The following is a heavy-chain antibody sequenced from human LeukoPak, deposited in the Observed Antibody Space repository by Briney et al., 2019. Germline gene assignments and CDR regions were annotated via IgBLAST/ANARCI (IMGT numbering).Heavy chain of an antibody. CDR1: GFTLSSYA. CDR3: AKVGAGITMIVVVINYFDY. CDR2: ISGSGGST. V-gene: IGHV3-23*01. D-gene: IGHD3-22*01. J-gene: IGHJ4*02. Sequence: GGSLRLSCAASGFTLSSYAMSWVRQAPGKGLEWVSAISGSGGSTYYADSVKGRFTISRDNSKNTLYLQMNSLRAEDTAVYYCAKVGAGITMIVVVINYFDYWGQGTLVTVSS.